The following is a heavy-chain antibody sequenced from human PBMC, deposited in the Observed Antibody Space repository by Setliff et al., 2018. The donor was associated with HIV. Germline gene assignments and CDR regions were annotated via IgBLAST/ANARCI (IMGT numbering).Heavy chain of an antibody. V-gene: IGHV1-18*01. CDR1: GYSFRNYG. CDR3: SRMKCGGSAAAGCDY. Sequence: ASVKVSCKTSGYSFRNYGITWARLAPGQGLEWMGWINNYNGNTNSAQKFRDRVSLSAETSSTTTYLELRNLTFEDKAFYYCSRMKCGGSAAAGCDYWGQGTQVTVSS. D-gene: IGHD2-21*01. CDR2: INNYNGNT. J-gene: IGHJ4*02.